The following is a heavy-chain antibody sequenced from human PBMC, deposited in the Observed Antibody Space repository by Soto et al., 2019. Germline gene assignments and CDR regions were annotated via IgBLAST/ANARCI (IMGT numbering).Heavy chain of an antibody. J-gene: IGHJ4*02. CDR3: ARGRYGSGSYYRYYFDY. V-gene: IGHV1-69*13. D-gene: IGHD3-10*01. CDR1: GGTFSSYA. CDR2: IIPIFGTA. Sequence: SVKVSCKASGGTFSSYAISWVRQAPGQGLEWMGGIIPIFGTANYAQKFQGRVTITADESTSTAYMELSSLRSEDTAVYYCARGRYGSGSYYRYYFDYWGQGNLVTVSS.